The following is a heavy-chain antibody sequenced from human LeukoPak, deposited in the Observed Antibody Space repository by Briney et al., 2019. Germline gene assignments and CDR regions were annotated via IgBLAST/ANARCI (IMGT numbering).Heavy chain of an antibody. CDR3: ARDAREQQLGRDY. CDR2: IYTSGST. Sequence: PSETLSLTCTVSGGSISSGSYYWSWIRQPAGKGLEWIGRIYTSGSTNYNPSLKSRVTISVDTSKNQFSLKLSSVTAADTAVYYCARDAREQQLGRDYWGQGTLVTVSS. CDR1: GGSISSGSYY. J-gene: IGHJ4*02. D-gene: IGHD6-13*01. V-gene: IGHV4-61*02.